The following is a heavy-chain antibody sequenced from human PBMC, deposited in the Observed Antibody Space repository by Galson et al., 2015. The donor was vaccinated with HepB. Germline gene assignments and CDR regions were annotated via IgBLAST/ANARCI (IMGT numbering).Heavy chain of an antibody. D-gene: IGHD3-3*01. CDR3: ARAINNYDFWSGYEDAFDI. CDR1: GFTFSSYW. Sequence: SLRLSCAASGFTFSSYWMHWVRQAPGKGLVWVSRINSDGSSTSYADSVKGRFTISRDNAKNTLYLQMNSLRAEDTAVYYCARAINNYDFWSGYEDAFDIWGQGTMVTVSS. CDR2: INSDGSST. J-gene: IGHJ3*02. V-gene: IGHV3-74*01.